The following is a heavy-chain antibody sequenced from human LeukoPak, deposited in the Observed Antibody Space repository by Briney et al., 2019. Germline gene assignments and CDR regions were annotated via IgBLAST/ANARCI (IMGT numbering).Heavy chain of an antibody. V-gene: IGHV3-73*01. CDR2: IRSKGNSYAT. J-gene: IGHJ4*02. D-gene: IGHD1-26*01. CDR3: ARGGYSGTYFFDY. CDR1: GFTFSGSA. Sequence: GGSLRLSCAASGFTFSGSAMHWVRQASGKGPEWVGRIRSKGNSYATAYAASVKGRFTISRDDSKNTAYLQMNSLTAEDTAVYYCARGGYSGTYFFDYWGQGTPVTVSS.